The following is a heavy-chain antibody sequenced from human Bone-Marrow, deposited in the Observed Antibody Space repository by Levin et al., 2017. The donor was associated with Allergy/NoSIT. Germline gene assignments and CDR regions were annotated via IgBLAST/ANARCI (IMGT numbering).Heavy chain of an antibody. J-gene: IGHJ4*02. Sequence: GESLKISCAASGFTFSSYAMHWVRQAPGKGLEWVAVISYDGSNKYYADSVKGRFTISRDNSKNTLYLQMNSLRAEDTAVYYCARGGPGYSSGWDIDYWGQGTLVTVSS. V-gene: IGHV3-30-3*01. CDR1: GFTFSSYA. CDR3: ARGGPGYSSGWDIDY. CDR2: ISYDGSNK. D-gene: IGHD6-19*01.